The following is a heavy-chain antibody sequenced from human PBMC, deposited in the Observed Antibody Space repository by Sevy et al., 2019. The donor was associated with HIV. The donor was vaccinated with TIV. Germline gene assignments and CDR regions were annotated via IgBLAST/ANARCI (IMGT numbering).Heavy chain of an antibody. CDR1: GFTFIAFG. CDR2: ISGGGAAT. CDR3: ARYGRIPVAGHTWFDP. Sequence: GGSLRLSCSASGFTFIAFGMTWVRQAPGKGLEWVSGISGGGAATAYADSVKGRFTISRDNSKNTLYLQMNSLTAADTAVYYCARYGRIPVAGHTWFDPCGLGTLVTVSS. D-gene: IGHD6-19*01. J-gene: IGHJ5*02. V-gene: IGHV3-23*01.